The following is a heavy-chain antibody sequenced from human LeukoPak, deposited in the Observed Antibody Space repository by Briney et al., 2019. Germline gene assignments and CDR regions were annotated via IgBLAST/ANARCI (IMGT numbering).Heavy chain of an antibody. J-gene: IGHJ4*02. CDR1: GGSISSSSYY. Sequence: PSETLSLTCTVSGGSISSSSYYWGWIRQPPGKGLEWIGSIYYSRTYDNPSLKSRLTISVDTSKNQFSLKLSSVTAADTAVYYCARGLSGYSSSLGYWGQGTLVTVSS. CDR3: ARGLSGYSSSLGY. CDR2: IYYSRT. V-gene: IGHV4-39*01. D-gene: IGHD6-6*01.